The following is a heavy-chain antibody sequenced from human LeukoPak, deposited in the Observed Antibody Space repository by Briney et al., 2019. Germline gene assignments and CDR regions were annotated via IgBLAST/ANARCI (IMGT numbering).Heavy chain of an antibody. D-gene: IGHD3-22*01. CDR3: ARSSHPPYYYDSSGVYDY. CDR2: ISYDGSNK. J-gene: IGHJ4*02. Sequence: GGSLRLSCAGSGFSFSTYGMHWVRQAPGKGLEWVAVISYDGSNKYYADSVKGRFTISRDNSKNTLYLQMNSLRAEDTAVYYCARSSHPPYYYDSSGVYDYWGQGTLVTVSS. V-gene: IGHV3-30*03. CDR1: GFSFSTYG.